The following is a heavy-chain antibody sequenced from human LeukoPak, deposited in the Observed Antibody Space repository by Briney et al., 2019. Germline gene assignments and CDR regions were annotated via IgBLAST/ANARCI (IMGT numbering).Heavy chain of an antibody. CDR2: ISASGGTT. CDR1: GFTFSSYG. V-gene: IGHV3-23*01. D-gene: IGHD2-15*01. CDR3: AKNGDRGAYCSGGSCYPYYYYYMDV. Sequence: GGTLRLSCAASGFTFSSYGISWVRQAPGKGLEWVSAISASGGTTYYADSVKGHFTISRDNSKNTLYLQMNSLSAEDTAVYYCAKNGDRGAYCSGGSCYPYYYYYMDVWGKGTTVTVSS. J-gene: IGHJ6*03.